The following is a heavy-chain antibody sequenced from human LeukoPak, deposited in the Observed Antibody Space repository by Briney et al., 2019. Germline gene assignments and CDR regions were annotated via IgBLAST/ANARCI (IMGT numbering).Heavy chain of an antibody. CDR1: AFTFSAYG. Sequence: GGSLRLSCAASAFTFSAYGMHWVRQAPGKGLEWVAVVWYDGSNKYYADSVKGRFTISRDNSKSTLYLQMNSLRAEDTAVYYCARDLNLPDAFDIWGQGTMVTVSS. V-gene: IGHV3-33*01. CDR3: ARDLNLPDAFDI. J-gene: IGHJ3*02. D-gene: IGHD1-14*01. CDR2: VWYDGSNK.